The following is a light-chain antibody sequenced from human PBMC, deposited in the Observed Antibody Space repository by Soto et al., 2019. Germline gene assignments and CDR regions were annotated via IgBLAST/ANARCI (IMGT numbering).Light chain of an antibody. CDR2: GAS. CDR3: LQYISSPRT. J-gene: IGKJ1*01. CDR1: QSVSSNF. V-gene: IGKV3-20*01. Sequence: EIVLTQSPGTLSLSPGERATLSCRASQSVSSNFLAWYQQKPGQAPRLLIYGASSRATGIPDRFSGSGSGTDFTLTISRPEPEDFAVYYCLQYISSPRTFGQGTKVEIK.